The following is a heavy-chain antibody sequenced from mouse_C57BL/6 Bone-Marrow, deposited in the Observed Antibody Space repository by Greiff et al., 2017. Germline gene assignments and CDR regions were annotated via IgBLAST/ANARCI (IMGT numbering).Heavy chain of an antibody. CDR2: ILPGSGST. Sequence: QVQLKESGAELMKPGASVKLSCKATGYTFTGYWIEWVKQRPGHGLEWIGEILPGSGSTNYNEKFQGKATFTADTSSNTAYLQHSSLTTEDSAIYYGARGGYYDGYYAAWFAYWGQGTLVTVSA. CDR1: GYTFTGYW. J-gene: IGHJ3*01. V-gene: IGHV1-9*01. CDR3: ARGGYYDGYYAAWFAY. D-gene: IGHD2-3*01.